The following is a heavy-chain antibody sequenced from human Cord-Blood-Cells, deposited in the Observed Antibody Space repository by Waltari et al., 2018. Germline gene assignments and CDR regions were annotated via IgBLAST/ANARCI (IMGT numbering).Heavy chain of an antibody. V-gene: IGHV1-2*04. Sequence: QVQLVQSVAEVKKPGASVKVSCQASGYTFTGYYMHWVRQAPGQGLEWMGWINPNSGGTNYAQKFQGWVTMTRDTSISTAYMELSRLRSDDTAVYYCARGDSPAEYSFDYWGQGTLVTVSS. CDR1: GYTFTGYY. D-gene: IGHD6-6*01. J-gene: IGHJ4*02. CDR3: ARGDSPAEYSFDY. CDR2: INPNSGGT.